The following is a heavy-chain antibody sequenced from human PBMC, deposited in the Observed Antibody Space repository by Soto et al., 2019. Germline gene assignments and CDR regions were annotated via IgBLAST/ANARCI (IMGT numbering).Heavy chain of an antibody. CDR1: GGSVSSGSYY. CDR3: ARSSVVRYYFDY. CDR2: IYYSGST. J-gene: IGHJ4*02. Sequence: SETLSLTCTVSGGSVSSGSYYWSWIRQPPGKGLEWIGYIYYSGSTNYNPSLKSRVTISVDTSKNQFSLKLSSVTAADTAVYYCARSSVVRYYFDYWGQGTLVTVSS. D-gene: IGHD1-26*01. V-gene: IGHV4-61*01.